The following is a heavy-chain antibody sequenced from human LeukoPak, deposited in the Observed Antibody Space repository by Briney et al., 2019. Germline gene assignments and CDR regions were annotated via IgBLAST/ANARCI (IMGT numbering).Heavy chain of an antibody. J-gene: IGHJ4*02. CDR1: GFTFSSYA. CDR3: ARDFGGNSIQYYFDY. D-gene: IGHD4-23*01. V-gene: IGHV3-30*04. Sequence: GRSLRLSCAASGFTFSSYAMHWVRQAPGKGLEWVAVISYDGSNKYYADSVKGRFTISRDSSKNTLYLQMNSLRAEDTAVYYCARDFGGNSIQYYFDYWGQGTLVTVSS. CDR2: ISYDGSNK.